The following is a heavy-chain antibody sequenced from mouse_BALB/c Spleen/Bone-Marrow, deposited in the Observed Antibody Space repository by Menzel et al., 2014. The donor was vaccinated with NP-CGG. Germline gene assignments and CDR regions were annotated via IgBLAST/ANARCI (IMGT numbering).Heavy chain of an antibody. Sequence: EVHLVESGGGLVQPGGSLKLSCATSGFTFSDYYMYWVRQTPEKRLEWVAYITKGGGSTYYPDIVKGRLTISRDNAKNTLYLQMSRLKSEDTAMYYCARQLAYAMDYWGQGTSVTVSS. CDR2: ITKGGGST. J-gene: IGHJ4*01. D-gene: IGHD4-1*01. V-gene: IGHV5-12*02. CDR3: ARQLAYAMDY. CDR1: GFTFSDYY.